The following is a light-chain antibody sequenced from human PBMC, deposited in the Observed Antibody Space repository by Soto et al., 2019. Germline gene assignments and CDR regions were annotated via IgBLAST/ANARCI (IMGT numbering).Light chain of an antibody. V-gene: IGLV2-14*01. J-gene: IGLJ2*01. CDR1: SSDVGRFNY. Sequence: QSVLTQPASVSGSPGQSITISCTGTSSDVGRFNYVSWYQQHPGNPPKLIIFDVTRRPSGVSNRFSGSKSGNAASLAISGLQTEDEANYCCRSFVGTGILVVFGGGTKLTVL. CDR2: DVT. CDR3: RSFVGTGILVV.